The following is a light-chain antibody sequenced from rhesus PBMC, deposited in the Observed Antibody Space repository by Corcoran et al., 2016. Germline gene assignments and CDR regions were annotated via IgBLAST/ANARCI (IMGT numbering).Light chain of an antibody. V-gene: IGLV2-32*02. CDR2: EVS. J-gene: IGLJ2*01. CDR3: QSTNGNYIL. Sequence: QTALTQSRSVSGSPGQSVTISCTGTSSDIGGYNYVSWYQLHPGTAPKLIISEVSKRPSGVSDHFSGSKSGNTASLTIFGLQSEDEADYYCQSTNGNYILFGGGTRLTVL. CDR1: SSDIGGYNY.